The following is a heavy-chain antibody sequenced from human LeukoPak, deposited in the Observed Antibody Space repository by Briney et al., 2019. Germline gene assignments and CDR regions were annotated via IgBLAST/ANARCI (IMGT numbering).Heavy chain of an antibody. CDR2: IYYSGST. J-gene: IGHJ4*02. D-gene: IGHD6-13*01. CDR3: ARGSGWLPNS. CDR1: GGSINGYY. V-gene: IGHV4-59*01. Sequence: PSETLSLTCTVSGGSINGYYWHWIRQPPGKGLEWIGYIYYSGSTNYNPSLKSRVTISIDTSKDQFSLKLRSVTAADTAVYYCARGSGWLPNSWGQGTLVTVSS.